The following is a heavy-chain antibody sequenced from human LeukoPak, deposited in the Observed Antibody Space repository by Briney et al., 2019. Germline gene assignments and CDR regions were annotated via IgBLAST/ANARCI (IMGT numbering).Heavy chain of an antibody. CDR3: ARVWDIAAAGHYYYGMGV. V-gene: IGHV1-69*13. D-gene: IGHD6-13*01. J-gene: IGHJ6*02. CDR2: IIPIFGTA. Sequence: SVKVSCKASGGTFSSYAISWVRQAPGQGREGMGGIIPIFGTANYAQKFQGRVTITADESTSTAYMELSSMRSEDTAVYYCARVWDIAAAGHYYYGMGVWGQGTTVTVSS. CDR1: GGTFSSYA.